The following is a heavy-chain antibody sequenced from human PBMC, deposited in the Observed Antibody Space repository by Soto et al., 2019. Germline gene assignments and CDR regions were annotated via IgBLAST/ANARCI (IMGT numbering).Heavy chain of an antibody. CDR1: GYTFTNYG. CDR3: ARDSVSGSDIWSAYNGGYFDN. Sequence: QVHLAQSGAEVKQPGASVKVPCKTSGYTFTNYGITWVRQAPGQGLEWMGWISPYNGNTNYAQNLQGRLTLTTDTSMSTSYMELRSLRSDDTAVYYCARDSVSGSDIWSAYNGGYFDNWGQGTLVTVSS. CDR2: ISPYNGNT. J-gene: IGHJ4*02. V-gene: IGHV1-18*01. D-gene: IGHD3-3*01.